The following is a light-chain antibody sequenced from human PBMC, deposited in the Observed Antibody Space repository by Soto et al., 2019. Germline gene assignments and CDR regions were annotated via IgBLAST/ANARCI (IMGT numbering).Light chain of an antibody. CDR2: DAS. Sequence: DRQMTQSPSSLSASVGDRVTITCQASQDISNYLNWYQQKPGKAPKLLIYDASNLETGVPSRFSGSGSGTDFTFTVSSLQPEDIATYYCQQYDNLPLTFGPGTKVDIK. CDR1: QDISNY. J-gene: IGKJ3*01. V-gene: IGKV1-33*01. CDR3: QQYDNLPLT.